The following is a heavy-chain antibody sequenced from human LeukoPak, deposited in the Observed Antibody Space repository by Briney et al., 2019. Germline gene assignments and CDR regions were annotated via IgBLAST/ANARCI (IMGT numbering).Heavy chain of an antibody. J-gene: IGHJ4*02. CDR1: GGSISSSSYY. V-gene: IGHV4-39*07. Sequence: SETLSLTCTVSGGSISSSSYYWGWIRQAPGKGLEWIGSIYYSGSTYYNPSLKSRVTISVDTSKNQFSLRLSSVTAADTAVYYCARDPSGYFNYWGQGTLATVSS. CDR3: ARDPSGYFNY. CDR2: IYYSGST. D-gene: IGHD3-22*01.